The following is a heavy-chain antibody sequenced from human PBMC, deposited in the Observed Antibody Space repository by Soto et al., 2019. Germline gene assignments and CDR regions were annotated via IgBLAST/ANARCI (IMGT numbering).Heavy chain of an antibody. CDR1: GDSVAYSSVS. D-gene: IGHD1-1*01. CDR3: ARDGNWRLDY. V-gene: IGHV6-1*02. Sequence: QVQLQQSGPGLVKPSQTLSLTCAISGDSVAYSSVSLNWIRQSPSRDLEWLGRTNYWSKWSYAYEEAVNSLITINADKSKIKFSRHLNSVTAEDTAVYYCARDGNWRLDYWGQGALVTVCS. J-gene: IGHJ4*02. CDR2: TNYWSKWSY.